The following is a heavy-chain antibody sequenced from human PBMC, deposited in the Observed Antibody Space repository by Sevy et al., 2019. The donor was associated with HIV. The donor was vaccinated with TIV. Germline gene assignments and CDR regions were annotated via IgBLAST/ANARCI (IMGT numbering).Heavy chain of an antibody. V-gene: IGHV1-69*06. D-gene: IGHD3-10*01. Sequence: ASVKVSCKASGGTFSSYAISWVRQAPGQGLEWMGGIIPIFGTANYAQKFQGIVTITADKSTSTAYMELSSLRSEDTAVYYCATKSGRGDYYYYYMDVWGKGTTVTVSS. CDR1: GGTFSSYA. CDR3: ATKSGRGDYYYYYMDV. CDR2: IIPIFGTA. J-gene: IGHJ6*03.